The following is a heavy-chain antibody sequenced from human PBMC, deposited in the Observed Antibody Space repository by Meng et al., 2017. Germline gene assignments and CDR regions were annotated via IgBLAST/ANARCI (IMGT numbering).Heavy chain of an antibody. J-gene: IGHJ4*02. CDR1: CGSFSGYY. CDR2: INHSGST. V-gene: IGHV4-34*01. D-gene: IGHD1-1*01. CDR3: ARGPMVHQYFDY. Sequence: VQLQQGGAGRLKASGTLSRPCAVYCGSFSGYYWSWIRKPPGQGLEWIGDINHSGSTNYNPSLKSRVTISVDTSKNQFSLKLSSVTAADTAVYSCARGPMVHQYFDYWGQGTLVTVSS.